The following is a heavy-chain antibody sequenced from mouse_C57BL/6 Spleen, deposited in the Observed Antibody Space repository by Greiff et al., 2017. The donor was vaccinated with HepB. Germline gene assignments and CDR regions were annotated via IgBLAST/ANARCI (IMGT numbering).Heavy chain of an antibody. V-gene: IGHV1-69*01. CDR3: ARWRVVATDYYAMDY. CDR1: GYTFTSYW. D-gene: IGHD1-1*01. CDR2: IDPSDSYT. Sequence: VQLQQPGAELVMPGASVKLSCKASGYTFTSYWMHWVKQRPGQGLEWIGEIDPSDSYTNYNQKFKGKSTMTVDKSSSTAYMQLSSLTSEDSAVYYCARWRVVATDYYAMDYWGQGTSVTVSS. J-gene: IGHJ4*01.